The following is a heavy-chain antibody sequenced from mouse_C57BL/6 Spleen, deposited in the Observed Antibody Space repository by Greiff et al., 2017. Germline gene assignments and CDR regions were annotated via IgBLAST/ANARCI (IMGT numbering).Heavy chain of an antibody. CDR3: ARSGITTVVATRGFAY. Sequence: QVQLQQPGAELVKPGASVKLSCKASGYTFTSYWMHWVKQRPGRGLEWIGRIDPNSGGTKYNEKVKSKATLTVDKPSSTAYMQLSSLTSEDSAVYYCARSGITTVVATRGFAYWGQGTLVTVSA. J-gene: IGHJ3*01. CDR2: IDPNSGGT. CDR1: GYTFTSYW. V-gene: IGHV1-72*01. D-gene: IGHD1-1*01.